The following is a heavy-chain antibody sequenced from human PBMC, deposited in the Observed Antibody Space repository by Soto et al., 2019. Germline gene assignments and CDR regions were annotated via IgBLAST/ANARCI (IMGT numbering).Heavy chain of an antibody. CDR1: GITYNTYA. Sequence: QVQLVQSGAEMKKPGASVKLSCKASGITYNTYAIHWVRQAPGQGLEWMGWINAGNGDTRYSQNFQGRVTLTRDTSASTGYMELDSLKFEDTGVYYCARALSGYVTWGQGTLVTVSS. CDR3: ARALSGYVT. CDR2: INAGNGDT. V-gene: IGHV1-3*01. D-gene: IGHD5-12*01. J-gene: IGHJ4*02.